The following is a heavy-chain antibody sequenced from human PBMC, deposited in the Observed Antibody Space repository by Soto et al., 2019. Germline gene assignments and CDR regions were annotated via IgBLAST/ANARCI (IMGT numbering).Heavy chain of an antibody. CDR2: INHLGSI. CDR3: ARGGISHWAYFYYMDV. J-gene: IGHJ6*03. Sequence: QVQLQQWGAGLLKPSETLSLTCVVSGGSLSDYFWSWIRQPPGMALEWIGEINHLGSINYNPSLKSRVTMSVDTSKNQFSLILNSVTAADTATYYCARGGISHWAYFYYMDVWDRGTTVTVSS. D-gene: IGHD2-21*01. CDR1: GGSLSDYF. V-gene: IGHV4-34*01.